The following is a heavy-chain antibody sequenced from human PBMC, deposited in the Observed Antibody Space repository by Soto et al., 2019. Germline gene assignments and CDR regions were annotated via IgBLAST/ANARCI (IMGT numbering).Heavy chain of an antibody. CDR2: IKQDGSEK. Sequence: EVQLVESGGGLVQPGGSLRLSGAASGFTFSSYWMSWVRQAPGKGLEWVANIKQDGSEKYYVDSVRGRFTISRDNAKNSLYLQMNSLRAEDTAVYYCGRGAGIGEYGGQGTLVSVSS. CDR3: GRGAGIGEY. D-gene: IGHD3-10*01. J-gene: IGHJ4*02. V-gene: IGHV3-7*04. CDR1: GFTFSSYW.